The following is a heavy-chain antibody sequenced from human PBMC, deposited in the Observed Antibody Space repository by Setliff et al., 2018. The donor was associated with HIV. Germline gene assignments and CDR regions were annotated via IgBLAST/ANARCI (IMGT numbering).Heavy chain of an antibody. V-gene: IGHV4-4*09. CDR3: ARHSRGYDSQPFDY. CDR2: IYISGTT. D-gene: IGHD3-22*01. CDR1: GGSITSYY. Sequence: SETLSLTCTVSGGSITSYYWYWIRQPPGKGLEWIGYIYISGTTNYNPSLESRITMSVDTSKNQFSLKLSSVTAADTAVYYCARHSRGYDSQPFDYWGQGTLVTVSS. J-gene: IGHJ4*02.